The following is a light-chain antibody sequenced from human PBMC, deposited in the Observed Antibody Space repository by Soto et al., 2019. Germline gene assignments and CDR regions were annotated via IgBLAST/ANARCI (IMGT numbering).Light chain of an antibody. J-gene: IGLJ3*02. CDR1: SFNLGAGYD. Sequence: QSVLTQPPSVSGAPGQRVTISCTRNSFNLGAGYDVHWYKQLPGAAPKLVIFGNRNRPSGVPERFSGSKSGTSASLAITGLQAEDEADYYCQAYDYSLTASVFGGGTQLTV. V-gene: IGLV1-40*01. CDR2: GNR. CDR3: QAYDYSLTASV.